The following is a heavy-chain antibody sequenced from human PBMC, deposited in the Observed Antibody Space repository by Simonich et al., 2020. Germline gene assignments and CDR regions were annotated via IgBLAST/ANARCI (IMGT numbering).Heavy chain of an antibody. V-gene: IGHV3-48*01. Sequence: EVQLVESGGGLVQPGGSRRLSGEASGLTFSSYSMNWVRQAPGKWLELVSYISSSSSTINYADSLKGRFTITRDNAKNSLYLQMNSLRAEDTAVYYCARDSSYYAFDIWGQGTMVTVSS. CDR3: ARDSSYYAFDI. CDR1: GLTFSSYS. CDR2: ISSSSSTI. D-gene: IGHD5-12*01. J-gene: IGHJ3*02.